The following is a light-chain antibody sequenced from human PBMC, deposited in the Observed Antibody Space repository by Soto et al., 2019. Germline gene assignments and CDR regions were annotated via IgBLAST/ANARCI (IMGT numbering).Light chain of an antibody. CDR2: GAS. Sequence: EIVMTQSPATLSVSPGERATLSCRTSQSVNNNLAWYHQRPGQAPRLLIYGASTRASGIPARFSGSGSGTEFTLTISSLQSEDFAVYYCQQYNNWPPLTFGGGTKVEIK. V-gene: IGKV3-15*01. CDR1: QSVNNN. J-gene: IGKJ4*01. CDR3: QQYNNWPPLT.